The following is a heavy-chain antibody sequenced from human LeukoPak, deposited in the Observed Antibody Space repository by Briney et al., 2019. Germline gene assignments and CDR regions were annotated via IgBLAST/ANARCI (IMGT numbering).Heavy chain of an antibody. Sequence: TLSLTCTVSGGSISSYYWSWIRQPPGQALEWLALIDWDDDKYYSTSLKTRLTISKDTSKNQVVLTMTDMDPVDTATYYCARRNVGVAGWSFDYWGQGTLVTVSP. D-gene: IGHD6-19*01. CDR1: GGSISSYYW. CDR3: ARRNVGVAGWSFDY. CDR2: IDWDDDK. V-gene: IGHV2-70*18. J-gene: IGHJ4*02.